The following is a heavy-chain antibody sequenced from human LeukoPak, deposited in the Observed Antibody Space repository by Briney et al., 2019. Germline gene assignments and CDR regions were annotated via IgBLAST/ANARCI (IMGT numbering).Heavy chain of an antibody. CDR3: AKGPPSSSSVWGVDY. V-gene: IGHV3-30*18. D-gene: IGHD6-6*01. CDR2: ISYDGSNK. J-gene: IGHJ4*02. CDR1: GFTFSSYG. Sequence: GGSLRLSCAASGFTFSSYGMHWVRQAPGKGLEWVAVISYDGSNKYYADSVKGRFTISRDNSKNTLYLQMNSLRAEDTAVYYCAKGPPSSSSVWGVDYWGQGTLVTVSS.